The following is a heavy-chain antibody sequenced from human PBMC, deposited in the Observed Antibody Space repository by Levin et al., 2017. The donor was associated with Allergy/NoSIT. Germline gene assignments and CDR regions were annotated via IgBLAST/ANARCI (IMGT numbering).Heavy chain of an antibody. CDR1: GFTFSDYY. J-gene: IGHJ4*02. CDR2: ISSSGSTI. D-gene: IGHD3-3*02. V-gene: IGHV3-11*01. CDR3: ARDFGHFWSGYPAVDY. Sequence: PGESLKISCAASGFTFSDYYMSWIRQAPGKGLEWVSYISSSGSTIYYADSVKGRFTISRDNAKNSLYPQMNSLRAEDTAVYYCARDFGHFWSGYPAVDYWGQGTLVTVSS.